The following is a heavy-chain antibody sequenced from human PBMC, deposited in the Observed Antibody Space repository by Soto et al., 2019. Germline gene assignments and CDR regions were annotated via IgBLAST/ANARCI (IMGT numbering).Heavy chain of an antibody. V-gene: IGHV2-5*02. CDR1: GFSLSTSGVG. CDR2: SYWDDDK. D-gene: IGHD5-18*01. Sequence: QITLKESGPTLVKPTQTLTLTCTFSGFSLSTSGVGVGWIRQPPGKALEWLALSYWDDDKRYSPSLKSRVTIHKDTSKNQGVPTMTNMDPVDTATYCCAHSLVDKAMAGWGGDYYYGMDVWGQGTTVTVSS. J-gene: IGHJ6*02. CDR3: AHSLVDKAMAGWGGDYYYGMDV.